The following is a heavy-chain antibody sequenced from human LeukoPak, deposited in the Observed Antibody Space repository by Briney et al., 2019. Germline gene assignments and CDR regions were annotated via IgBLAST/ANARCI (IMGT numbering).Heavy chain of an antibody. CDR2: IYYSGST. Sequence: SSETLSLTCTVSGGSISSYYWSWIRQPPGKGLEWIGYIYYSGSTNYNPSLKSRVTISVDTSKNQFSLKLSSVTAADTAVYYCARVPYYYGSGSYSQTILGFDYWGQGTLVTVSS. J-gene: IGHJ4*02. CDR1: GGSISSYY. V-gene: IGHV4-59*01. CDR3: ARVPYYYGSGSYSQTILGFDY. D-gene: IGHD3-10*01.